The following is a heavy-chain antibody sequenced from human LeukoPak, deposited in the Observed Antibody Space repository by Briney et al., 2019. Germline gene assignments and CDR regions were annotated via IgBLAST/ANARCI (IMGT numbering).Heavy chain of an antibody. CDR1: GYIFTGYY. CDR2: INPNSGGT. Sequence: ASVKVSCKTSGYIFTGYYIHWVRQAPGQGLEWMGWINPNSGGTNYAQKFQGWVTMTRDASISTAYMELSRLRSDDTAVYYCARRSGSPWSAFDIWGQGTMVTVSS. D-gene: IGHD3-10*01. CDR3: ARRSGSPWSAFDI. V-gene: IGHV1-2*04. J-gene: IGHJ3*02.